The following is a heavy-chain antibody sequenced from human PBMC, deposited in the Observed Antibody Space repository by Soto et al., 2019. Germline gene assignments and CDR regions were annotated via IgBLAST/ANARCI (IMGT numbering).Heavy chain of an antibody. Sequence: PGGSLRLSCAASGFTVSSNYMSWVRQAPGKGLEWVSVIYSGGSTYYADSVKGRFTISRDNSKNTLYLQMNSLRAEDTAVYYCAYSGYSSSWLYYYMDVWGKGTTVTVSS. CDR3: AYSGYSSSWLYYYMDV. CDR1: GFTVSSNY. CDR2: IYSGGST. V-gene: IGHV3-66*01. D-gene: IGHD6-13*01. J-gene: IGHJ6*03.